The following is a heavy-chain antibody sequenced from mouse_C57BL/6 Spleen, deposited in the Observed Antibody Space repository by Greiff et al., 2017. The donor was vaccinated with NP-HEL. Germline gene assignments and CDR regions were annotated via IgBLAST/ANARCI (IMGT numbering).Heavy chain of an antibody. CDR1: GYTFTSYW. V-gene: IGHV1-52*01. D-gene: IGHD2-1*01. CDR3: ARRSYYGNYGYAMDY. CDR2: IDPSDSET. Sequence: QVQLQQPGAELVRPGSSVKLSCKASGYTFTSYWMHWVKQRPIQGLEWIGNIDPSDSETHYNQKFKDKATLTVDKSSSTAYMQLSSLTSEDSAVYYCARRSYYGNYGYAMDYWGQGTSVTVSS. J-gene: IGHJ4*01.